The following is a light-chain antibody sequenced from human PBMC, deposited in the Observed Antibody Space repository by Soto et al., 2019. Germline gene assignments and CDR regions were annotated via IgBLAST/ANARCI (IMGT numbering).Light chain of an antibody. V-gene: IGKV3-15*01. Sequence: EIVMTQSPATLSVSPGERATLSCRASQSISSELAWYQQRPGQPPRLLIYGASTRATGVPDRFTGSGSGSDFTLTISGLQSEDFAVYYCQQGHNWPLTFGQGTRVEIK. CDR1: QSISSE. CDR2: GAS. J-gene: IGKJ2*01. CDR3: QQGHNWPLT.